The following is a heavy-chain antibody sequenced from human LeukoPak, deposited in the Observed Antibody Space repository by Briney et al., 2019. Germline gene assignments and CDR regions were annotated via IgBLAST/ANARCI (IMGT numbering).Heavy chain of an antibody. Sequence: GGFLRPSCAASGFTFSTYAMNWVRQAPGEGLKWVSCITGDSAYIYYADSVKGRFTISRDNAENSLYLQMNSLRAEDTAVYYCARYGVSSSTSYIDFWGQGTLVTVSS. CDR2: ITGDSAYI. D-gene: IGHD2-2*01. V-gene: IGHV3-21*01. CDR1: GFTFSTYA. CDR3: ARYGVSSSTSYIDF. J-gene: IGHJ4*02.